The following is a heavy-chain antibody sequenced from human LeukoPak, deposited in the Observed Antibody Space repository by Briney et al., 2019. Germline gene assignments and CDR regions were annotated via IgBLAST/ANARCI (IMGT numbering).Heavy chain of an antibody. V-gene: IGHV3-23*01. CDR2: ISGSGGCT. D-gene: IGHD5-12*01. CDR1: GFTYSSYA. CDR3: AKDRYIVATIAVDY. Sequence: PGGSLRLSCADSGFTYSSYAMRWVRQAPGKELEWVSRISGSGGCTYYADSVKGRFTISRDNSKNTLYLQMNSLRAEDTDVYYCAKDRYIVATIAVDYWGQGTLVTVSS. J-gene: IGHJ4*02.